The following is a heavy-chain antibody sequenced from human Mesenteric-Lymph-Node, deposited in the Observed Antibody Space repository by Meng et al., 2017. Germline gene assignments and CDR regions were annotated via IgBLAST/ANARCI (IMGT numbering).Heavy chain of an antibody. J-gene: IGHJ6*02. Sequence: SETLSLTCTVSGGSISSGSYYWSWIRQPAGKGLEWIGRIYTSGSTNYNPSLKSRVTISVDTSKNQFSLKLSSVTAADTAVYYCARDRVFPGYYYGMDVWGQGTTVTVSS. CDR3: ARDRVFPGYYYGMDV. CDR2: IYTSGST. D-gene: IGHD5/OR15-5a*01. V-gene: IGHV4-61*02. CDR1: GGSISSGSYY.